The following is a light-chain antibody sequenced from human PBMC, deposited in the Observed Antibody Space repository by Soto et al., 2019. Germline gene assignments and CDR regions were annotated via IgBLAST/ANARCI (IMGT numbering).Light chain of an antibody. J-gene: IGLJ2*01. CDR1: RDDVGGYNY. CDR3: SSYVTSNVVV. CDR2: EVY. V-gene: IGLV2-8*01. Sequence: QSALTQPPSASGSPGQSVTICCTGTRDDVGGYNYVSWFQHHPGKAPKLMIYEVYKRPSGVPARFSGSKSGNTASLTVSGLQAGDEAIYYCSSYVTSNVVVFGGGTQLTVL.